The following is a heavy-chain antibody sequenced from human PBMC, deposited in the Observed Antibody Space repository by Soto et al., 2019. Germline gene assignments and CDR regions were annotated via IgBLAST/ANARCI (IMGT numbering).Heavy chain of an antibody. Sequence: PGGSLRLSCAVSGFTFNDYAMSWVRQAPGKGLEWVSTISGSLGSAYYAASVEGRFTISGDNSNNTLYLQMNSLRVEDTATYYCAKDSRLPGFGLLIHAFDIWRQGTMVTVSS. J-gene: IGHJ3*02. D-gene: IGHD3-3*01. CDR2: ISGSLGSA. CDR3: AKDSRLPGFGLLIHAFDI. CDR1: GFTFNDYA. V-gene: IGHV3-23*01.